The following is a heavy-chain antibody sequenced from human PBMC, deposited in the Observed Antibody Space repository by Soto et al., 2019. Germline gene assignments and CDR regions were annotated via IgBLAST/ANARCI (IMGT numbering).Heavy chain of an antibody. CDR2: ISYDGSNK. CDR3: ARENGLAGAGIWPDH. J-gene: IGHJ5*02. Sequence: GGSLRLSCAASGFTFSDYALHWVRQAPGKGLEWVAVISYDGSNKYYADSVKGRFTISRDNSKNTMYLQINSLRGEDTAVYFCARENGLAGAGIWPDHWGQGTLVTVSS. CDR1: GFTFSDYA. V-gene: IGHV3-30*04. D-gene: IGHD6-13*01.